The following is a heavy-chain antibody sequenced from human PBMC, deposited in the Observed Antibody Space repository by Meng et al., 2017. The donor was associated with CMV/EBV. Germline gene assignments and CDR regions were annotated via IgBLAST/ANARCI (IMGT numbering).Heavy chain of an antibody. CDR2: IRYDGSNK. CDR1: GFTFSSYG. V-gene: IGHV3-30*02. Sequence: GESLKISCAASGFTFSSYGMHWVRQAPGKGLEWVAFIRYDGSNKYYADSVKGRFTISRDNSKNTLYLQMNSLRAEDTAVYYCARGLRGGSWKGGMDVWGQGTTVTVSS. CDR3: ARGLRGGSWKGGMDV. D-gene: IGHD6-13*01. J-gene: IGHJ6*02.